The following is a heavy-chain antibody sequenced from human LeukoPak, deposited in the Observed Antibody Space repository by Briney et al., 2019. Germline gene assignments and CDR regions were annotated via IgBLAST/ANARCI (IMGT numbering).Heavy chain of an antibody. CDR3: ARAVRYFDWSNQQYFDY. CDR2: IKQDGSEK. Sequence: GGSLRLSCASSGFTFSSYGMSWVRQAPGKGLEWVANIKQDGSEKYYVDSVKGRFTISRDNAKNSLYLQMNSLRAEDTAVYYCARAVRYFDWSNQQYFDYWGQGTLVTVSS. CDR1: GFTFSSYG. D-gene: IGHD3-9*01. J-gene: IGHJ4*02. V-gene: IGHV3-7*04.